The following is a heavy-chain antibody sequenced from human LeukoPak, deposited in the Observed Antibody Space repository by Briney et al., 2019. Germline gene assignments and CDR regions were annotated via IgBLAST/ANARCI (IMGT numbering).Heavy chain of an antibody. CDR3: ARDVQYQLLYGPNWFDP. CDR1: GGSISSGSCY. D-gene: IGHD2-2*02. Sequence: SQTLSLTCTVSGGSISSGSCYWSWIRQPAGKGLEWIGRIYTSGSTNYNPSLKSRVTISVDTSKNQFSLKLSSVTAADTAVYYCARDVQYQLLYGPNWFDPWGQGTLVTVSS. V-gene: IGHV4-61*02. CDR2: IYTSGST. J-gene: IGHJ5*02.